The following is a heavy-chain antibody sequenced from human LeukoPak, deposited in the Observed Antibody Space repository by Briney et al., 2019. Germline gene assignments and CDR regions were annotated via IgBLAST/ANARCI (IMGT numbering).Heavy chain of an antibody. J-gene: IGHJ4*02. Sequence: GGSLRLSCAASGFTFSRYWMSWVRQAPGKGLEWVANIKQDGSEKNYVDSVKGRITISRDNAKNSLYLQMNSLRAEDTAVYYCARDKPRDFWSGYYSAREYSFDYWGQGTLVTVSS. CDR1: GFTFSRYW. V-gene: IGHV3-7*01. CDR3: ARDKPRDFWSGYYSAREYSFDY. CDR2: IKQDGSEK. D-gene: IGHD3-3*01.